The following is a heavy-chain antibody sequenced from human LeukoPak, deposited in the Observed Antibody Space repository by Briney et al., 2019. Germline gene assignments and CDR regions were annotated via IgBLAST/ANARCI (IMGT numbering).Heavy chain of an antibody. J-gene: IGHJ5*02. V-gene: IGHV4-39*07. CDR1: GGSISSSSYY. CDR3: ARDMSLNWFDP. CDR2: MYYSGST. D-gene: IGHD3-16*01. Sequence: PSETLSLTCTLSGGSISSSSYYWGWIRRPPRRGLEWIGSMYYSGSTYYNRSLKSGVTISVETSKNQFSLKLSSVTAEDTAVYYCARDMSLNWFDPWGQGTLVTVSS.